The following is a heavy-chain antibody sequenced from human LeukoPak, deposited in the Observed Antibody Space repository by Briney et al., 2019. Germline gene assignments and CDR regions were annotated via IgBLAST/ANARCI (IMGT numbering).Heavy chain of an antibody. CDR3: ASHVAYYGSGSYYPRPFDY. V-gene: IGHV1-69*13. CDR2: IIPIFGTA. J-gene: IGHJ4*02. D-gene: IGHD3-10*01. Sequence: SVKVSCKASGGTFSGYAISWVRQAPGQGLEWMGGIIPIFGTANYAQKFQGRVTITADESTSTAYMELSSLRSEDTAVYYCASHVAYYGSGSYYPRPFDYWGQGTLVTVSS. CDR1: GGTFSGYA.